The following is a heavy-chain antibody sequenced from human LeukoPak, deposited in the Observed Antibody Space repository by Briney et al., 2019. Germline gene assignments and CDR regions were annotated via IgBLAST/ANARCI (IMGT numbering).Heavy chain of an antibody. CDR1: GGSISRYY. Sequence: SETLSLTCSVSGGSISRYYWNWIRQPPGKGLEWIGYMYYSGSTNYNPSLKSRVTISIDTSKNQFSLKLSSVTAADPAVYYCARGFSSWPYYFDYWGQGTLVTVSS. CDR3: ARGFSSWPYYFDY. J-gene: IGHJ4*02. D-gene: IGHD6-13*01. V-gene: IGHV4-59*01. CDR2: MYYSGST.